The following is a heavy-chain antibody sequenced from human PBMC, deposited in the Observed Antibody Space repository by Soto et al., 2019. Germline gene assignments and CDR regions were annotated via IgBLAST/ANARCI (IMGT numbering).Heavy chain of an antibody. V-gene: IGHV4-34*01. CDR3: ARRPTDIVVVPAAPTGFEY. CDR1: GGSFSGYY. CDR2: INHSGST. D-gene: IGHD2-2*01. Sequence: QVQLQQWGAGLLKPSETLSLTCAVYGGSFSGYYWSWIRQPPGKGLEWMGEINHSGSTNYNPSLKSRVTISVDTSKNQFSLKLSSVTAADTAVYYCARRPTDIVVVPAAPTGFEYWGQGTLVTVSS. J-gene: IGHJ4*02.